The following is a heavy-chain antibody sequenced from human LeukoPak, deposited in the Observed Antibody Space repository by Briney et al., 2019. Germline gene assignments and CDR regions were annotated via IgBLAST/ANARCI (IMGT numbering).Heavy chain of an antibody. CDR3: ARSPGGVTIFGVVIKGYYYMDV. D-gene: IGHD3-3*01. V-gene: IGHV3-20*04. CDR1: GFTFDDYG. J-gene: IGHJ6*03. CDR2: INWNGGST. Sequence: PGGSLRLSCAASGFTFDDYGMSWVRQAPGKGLEWVSGINWNGGSTGYADSVKGRFTISRDNAKNSLYLQMNSLRAEDTALYYCARSPGGVTIFGVVIKGYYYMDVWGKGTTVTVSS.